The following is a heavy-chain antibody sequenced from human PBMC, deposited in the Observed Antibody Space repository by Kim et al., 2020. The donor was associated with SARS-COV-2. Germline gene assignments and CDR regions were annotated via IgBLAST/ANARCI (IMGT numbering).Heavy chain of an antibody. CDR3: AMTVRGVIIDY. V-gene: IGHV4-4*09. D-gene: IGHD3-10*01. CDR2: T. Sequence: TNYNPSLKSRVTISVDTSKNQFSLKLSSVTAADTAVYYCAMTVRGVIIDYWGQGTLVTVSS. J-gene: IGHJ4*02.